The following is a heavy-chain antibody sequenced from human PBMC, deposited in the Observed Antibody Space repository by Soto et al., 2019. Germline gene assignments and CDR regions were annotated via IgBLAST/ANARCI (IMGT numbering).Heavy chain of an antibody. D-gene: IGHD3-10*01. J-gene: IGHJ4*02. CDR3: ARDIGSFAYGEGY. CDR1: GGSINSYW. V-gene: IGHV4-4*07. Sequence: SETLSLTCIVSGGSINSYWWSWIRQPAGKGLEWIGRVYSSGTTDYNPSLNSRATMSVETSKNQFSLKLSSVAAADTAVYYCARDIGSFAYGEGYWGQGIQVTVSP. CDR2: VYSSGTT.